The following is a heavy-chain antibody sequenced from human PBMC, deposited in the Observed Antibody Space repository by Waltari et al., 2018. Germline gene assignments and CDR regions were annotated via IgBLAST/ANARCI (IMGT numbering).Heavy chain of an antibody. J-gene: IGHJ4*02. CDR3: ARRMVTTGYFDY. Sequence: QVQLQESGPGLVKPSETLSLTCTVSGDPFSSTSYYWGWIRQPPGKGLEWIGYVFYNGDTYYNPSLKSRVTISIDTSKNQFSLKLTSVTAADTAVYHCARRMVTTGYFDYWGQGTLVTVSS. D-gene: IGHD4-4*01. CDR1: GDPFSSTSYY. CDR2: VFYNGDT. V-gene: IGHV4-39*01.